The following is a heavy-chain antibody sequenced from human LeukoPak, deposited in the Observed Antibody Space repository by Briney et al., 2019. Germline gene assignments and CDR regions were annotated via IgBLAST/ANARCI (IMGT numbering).Heavy chain of an antibody. Sequence: GGSLRLSCAASGFTFSSYSMNWVRQAPGKGLEWVSYISSSSSTIYYADSVKGRFTISRDNAKNSLYLQMNSLRAEDTAVYYCARDVERWELGLTFLGIFDYWGQGTLVTVSS. D-gene: IGHD1-26*01. V-gene: IGHV3-48*01. CDR3: ARDVERWELGLTFLGIFDY. J-gene: IGHJ4*02. CDR2: ISSSSSTI. CDR1: GFTFSSYS.